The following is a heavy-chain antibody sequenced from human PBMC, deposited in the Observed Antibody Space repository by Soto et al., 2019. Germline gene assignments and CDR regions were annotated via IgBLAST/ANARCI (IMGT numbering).Heavy chain of an antibody. Sequence: PSETLSLTCAVSGGSISSSNWWSWVRQPPGKGLEWIGEIYHSGSTNYNPSLKSRVTISVDKSKNQFSLKLSSVTAADTAVYYCASRRATMVRGVPPPFDPWGQGXLVTVYS. J-gene: IGHJ5*02. CDR2: IYHSGST. CDR3: ASRRATMVRGVPPPFDP. CDR1: GGSISSSNW. V-gene: IGHV4-4*02. D-gene: IGHD3-10*01.